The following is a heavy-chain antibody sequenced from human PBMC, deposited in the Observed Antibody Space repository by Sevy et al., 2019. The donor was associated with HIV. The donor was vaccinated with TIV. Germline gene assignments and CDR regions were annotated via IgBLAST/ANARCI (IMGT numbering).Heavy chain of an antibody. V-gene: IGHV4-39*01. J-gene: IGHJ4*02. CDR3: ARQGGIVDRAFDF. Sequence: SETLSLTCTVSGVSISRSSYDWGWIRQPPGKGLEWIGSIYHSGSTYYNPSLKSRVIISVDTSKNQFALNLRSVTAADTAVYYWARQGGIVDRAFDFWGRGTLVTVSS. D-gene: IGHD2-21*01. CDR2: IYHSGST. CDR1: GVSISRSSYD.